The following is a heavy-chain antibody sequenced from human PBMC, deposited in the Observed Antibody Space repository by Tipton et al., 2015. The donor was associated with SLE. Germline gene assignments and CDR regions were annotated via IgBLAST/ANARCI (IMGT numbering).Heavy chain of an antibody. V-gene: IGHV4-59*02. CDR3: ARGGLGVSYYYYMDV. CDR2: VYYSGST. Sequence: TLSLTCTVSGGSVSGSYWSWVRQPPGMGLEWIGFVYYSGSTHSETTNYNPSLERRLSISVDTSKNQFSLKLSSVTAADTAVYYCARGGLGVSYYYYMDVWGKGTTVTVSS. J-gene: IGHJ6*03. CDR1: GGSVSGSY. D-gene: IGHD1-26*01.